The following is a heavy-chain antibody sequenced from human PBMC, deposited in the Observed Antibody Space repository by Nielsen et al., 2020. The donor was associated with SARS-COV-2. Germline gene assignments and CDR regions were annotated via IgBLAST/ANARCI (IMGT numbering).Heavy chain of an antibody. CDR3: AKDYGFGESPRADP. Sequence: SLKISCAASGFTFDDYAMHWVRQAPGKGLEWVSGISWNSGSIGYADSVKGRFTISRDNAKNSLYLQMNSLRAEDTAVYYCAKDYGFGESPRADPWGQGTLVTVSS. D-gene: IGHD3-10*01. J-gene: IGHJ5*02. CDR2: ISWNSGSI. V-gene: IGHV3-9*01. CDR1: GFTFDDYA.